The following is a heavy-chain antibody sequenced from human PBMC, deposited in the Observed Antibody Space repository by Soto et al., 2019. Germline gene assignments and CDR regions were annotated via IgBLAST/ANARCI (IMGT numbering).Heavy chain of an antibody. D-gene: IGHD2-15*01. CDR3: ARDPGKGYCSCFYCYAPDF. CDR2: LSFDGSHS. J-gene: IGHJ4*02. V-gene: IGHV3-30-3*01. CDR1: EFTFSDHA. Sequence: QVQLVESGGGVVQPGRSLRLSCAASEFTFSDHAMHWVRQAPGKGLEWVALLSFDGSHSYYADSLRGRFTISRDNSMNTLFLQMNSLRAEDTAAYYCARDPGKGYCSCFYCYAPDFWGQGTLVTVSS.